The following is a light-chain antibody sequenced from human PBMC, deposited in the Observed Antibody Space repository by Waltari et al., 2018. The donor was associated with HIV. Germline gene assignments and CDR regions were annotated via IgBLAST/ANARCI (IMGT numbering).Light chain of an antibody. CDR1: SSDVGGYNY. CDR3: SSYAGSNNFVV. V-gene: IGLV2-8*01. J-gene: IGLJ2*01. CDR2: EVS. Sequence: QSALTQPPSASGSPGQSVTISCTGTSSDVGGYNYVSWYQQHPGKAPKLMICEVSKRPSGVPDRFSGSKSGTTASLTVSGLQAEDEADYYCSSYAGSNNFVVFGGGTKLTVL.